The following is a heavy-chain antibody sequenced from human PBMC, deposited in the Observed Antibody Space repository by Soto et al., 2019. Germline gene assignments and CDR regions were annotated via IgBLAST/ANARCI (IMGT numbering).Heavy chain of an antibody. J-gene: IGHJ5*02. CDR3: ARSDIVVVPPSNLFDP. CDR1: GGSISSSSYY. D-gene: IGHD2-2*01. Sequence: SETLCLTCTVSGGSISSSSYYWGWIRQPPGKGLEWIGSIYYSGSTYYNPSLKSRVTISVDTSKNQFSLKLSSVTAADTAVYYCARSDIVVVPPSNLFDPWGQGALVTVSS. V-gene: IGHV4-39*01. CDR2: IYYSGST.